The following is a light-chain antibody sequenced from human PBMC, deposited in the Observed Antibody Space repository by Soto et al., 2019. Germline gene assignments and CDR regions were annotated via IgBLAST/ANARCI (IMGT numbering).Light chain of an antibody. CDR1: QSISSW. Sequence: DIQMTQSPSTLSASVGDRVTITCRASQSISSWLAWYQQKPGKAPKLLIYKASSLESGVPSRFSGSGSGTEFTLTSSSLPPDEFATYYCQQYNSYSLTFGQGTKVEIK. J-gene: IGKJ1*01. CDR2: KAS. CDR3: QQYNSYSLT. V-gene: IGKV1-5*03.